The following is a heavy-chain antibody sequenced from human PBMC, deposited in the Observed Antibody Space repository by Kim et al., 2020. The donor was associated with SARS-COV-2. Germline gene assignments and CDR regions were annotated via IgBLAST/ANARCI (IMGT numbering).Heavy chain of an antibody. CDR2: VHSGGTT. V-gene: IGHV4-39*05. CDR3: ATRILASRGG. J-gene: IGHJ4*02. CDR1: GDSVSSTAYF. D-gene: IGHD2-2*01. Sequence: SETPSLTCTVSGDSVSSTAYFWVWIRQPPGKGLEWIGSVHSGGTTSYNPSLRSRLTISMDTSKNQFSLNLMSVTAADTAVYYCATRILASRGGWGQGTLVTVSS.